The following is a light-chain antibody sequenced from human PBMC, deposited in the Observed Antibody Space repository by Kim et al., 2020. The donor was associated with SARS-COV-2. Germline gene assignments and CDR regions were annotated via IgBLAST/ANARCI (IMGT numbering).Light chain of an antibody. J-gene: IGLJ1*01. CDR3: SSYTSSSTYV. CDR2: DVS. CDR1: SRDVGGYNY. V-gene: IGLV2-14*03. Sequence: GQSITICCTGTSRDVGGYNYVSGYQQHPGKAPKLMIYDVSNRPSGVPNRFSGSKSGNTASLTICGLQADDAADYYCSSYTSSSTYVFGTATKVTVL.